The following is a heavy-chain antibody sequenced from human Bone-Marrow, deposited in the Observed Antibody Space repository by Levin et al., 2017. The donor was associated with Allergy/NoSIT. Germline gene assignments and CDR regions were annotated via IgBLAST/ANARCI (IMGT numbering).Heavy chain of an antibody. V-gene: IGHV1-8*01. CDR3: ARGLPDYYYHHFGLDV. CDR2: MNPKTGDT. J-gene: IGHJ6*02. Sequence: ASVQVSCPASGYSFGSYDINWVRQVTGQGLEWMGWMNPKTGDTGYGQKFLGRVTMTRDTSITTAYMELSSLLSEDTAVYYCARGLPDYYYHHFGLDVWGQGTTVIVSS. CDR1: GYSFGSYD. D-gene: IGHD4-11*01.